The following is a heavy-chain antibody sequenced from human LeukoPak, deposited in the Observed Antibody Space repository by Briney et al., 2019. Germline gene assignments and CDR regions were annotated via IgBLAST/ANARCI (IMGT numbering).Heavy chain of an antibody. CDR3: ASHRYSATYYAYY. CDR1: GGSLSDYY. CDR2: IFYNGGT. J-gene: IGHJ4*02. D-gene: IGHD1-26*01. Sequence: SETLSLTCTVSGGSLSDYYWTWIRQPPGKGLEWIGYIFYNGGTNYSPSLKSRLTMSVDTSKKQYSLKLSSVTAADTAVYYCASHRYSATYYAYYWGQGTLVTVSS. V-gene: IGHV4-59*08.